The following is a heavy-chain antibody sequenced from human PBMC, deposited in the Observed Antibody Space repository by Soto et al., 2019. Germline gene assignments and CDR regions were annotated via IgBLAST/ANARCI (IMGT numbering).Heavy chain of an antibody. J-gene: IGHJ6*02. Sequence: GGSLRLSCAASESTFSSYGIHWVRQAPGKGLEWVAVISYDGSEKYYADSVKGRFSISRDNSKNTVDLQMNSLRPEDTAVYYCARSALVLVYYYYGLDVWGQGTAVTVSS. CDR2: ISYDGSEK. CDR3: ARSALVLVYYYYGLDV. D-gene: IGHD5-18*01. CDR1: ESTFSSYG. V-gene: IGHV3-30*03.